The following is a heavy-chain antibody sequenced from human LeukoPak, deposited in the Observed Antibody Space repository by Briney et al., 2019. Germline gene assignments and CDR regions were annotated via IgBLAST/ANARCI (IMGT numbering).Heavy chain of an antibody. Sequence: PGGSLRLSCAASGFTFSSYAMSWVRQAPGKGLEWVSGISWNSGSIGYADSVKGRFTISRDNAKNSLYLQMNSLRGEDTAVYYCARCTTGKTFGSLREIKKSREIDYWGQGTLVTVSS. CDR2: ISWNSGSI. V-gene: IGHV3-20*04. CDR1: GFTFSSYA. D-gene: IGHD1-1*01. J-gene: IGHJ4*02. CDR3: ARCTTGKTFGSLREIKKSREIDY.